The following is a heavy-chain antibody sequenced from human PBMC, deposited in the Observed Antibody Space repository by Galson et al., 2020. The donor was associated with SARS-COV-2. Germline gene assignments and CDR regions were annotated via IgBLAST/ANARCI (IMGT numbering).Heavy chain of an antibody. D-gene: IGHD3-22*01. J-gene: IGHJ6*02. Sequence: TGGSLRLSCAASGFTFSRYYMNWVRQAPGKGLEWVSYIDSISGYIYYTDSVKGRFTISRDNAKNSLFLQMNSLRAEDTAIYYCAGSRDSSSVYRDVLDVLGQGTTV. CDR1: GFTFSRYY. V-gene: IGHV3-21*01. CDR3: AGSRDSSSVYRDVLDV. CDR2: IDSISGYI.